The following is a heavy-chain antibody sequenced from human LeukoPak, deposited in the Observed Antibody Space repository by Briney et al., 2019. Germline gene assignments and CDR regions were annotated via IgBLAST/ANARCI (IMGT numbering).Heavy chain of an antibody. CDR2: MNPNSGNT. CDR1: GYTFTSYD. V-gene: IGHV1-8*01. Sequence: ASAKVSCKASGYTFTSYDINWVRQATGQGLEWMGWMNPNSGNTGYAQKFQGRVTMTRNTSISTAYMELSSLRSEDTAVYYCARGMRWLLPCLDYWGQGTLVTVSS. CDR3: ARGMRWLLPCLDY. D-gene: IGHD5-24*01. J-gene: IGHJ4*02.